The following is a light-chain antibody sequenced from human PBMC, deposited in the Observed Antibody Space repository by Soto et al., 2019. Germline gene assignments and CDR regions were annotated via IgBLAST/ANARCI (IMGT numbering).Light chain of an antibody. J-gene: IGLJ3*02. CDR3: SSYAASNNFYFV. V-gene: IGLV2-8*01. Sequence: QSALTQPPSASGSPGQSVTISCTGTSSDVGGYNYVSWYQQYPGRAPKLMIYAFTTRPSGVPDRFSGSKSGNTASLTVSGLQAEDEADYYCSSYAASNNFYFVFGGGTKVTVL. CDR1: SSDVGGYNY. CDR2: AFT.